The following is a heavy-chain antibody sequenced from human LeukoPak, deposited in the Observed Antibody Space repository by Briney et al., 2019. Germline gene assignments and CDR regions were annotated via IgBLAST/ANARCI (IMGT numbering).Heavy chain of an antibody. V-gene: IGHV4-30-4*08. CDR2: IYYSGST. CDR1: GGSISSGDYY. D-gene: IGHD3-22*01. Sequence: SQTLSLTCTVSGGSISSGDYYWSWIRQPPGKGLEWIRYIYYSGSTYYNPSLKSRVTISVDTSKNQFSLKLSSVTAADTAVYYCARAPLASYYYDSSGSLGYFDYWGQGTLVTVSS. J-gene: IGHJ4*02. CDR3: ARAPLASYYYDSSGSLGYFDY.